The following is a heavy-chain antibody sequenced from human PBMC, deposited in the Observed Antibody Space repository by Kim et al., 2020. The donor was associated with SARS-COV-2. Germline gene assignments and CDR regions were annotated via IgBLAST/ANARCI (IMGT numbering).Heavy chain of an antibody. J-gene: IGHJ6*02. V-gene: IGHV3-30*18. D-gene: IGHD6-13*01. CDR2: VSYDGRNK. CDR3: AKDVRTEAAAMDV. Sequence: GGSLRLSCAASGFTFSSYGMHWVRQAPGKGLEWVAVVSYDGRNKYYADSVKGRFTISRDNSKYTLYLQMNSLRAEDTAVYFCAKDVRTEAAAMDVWGQGTTVTVSS. CDR1: GFTFSSYG.